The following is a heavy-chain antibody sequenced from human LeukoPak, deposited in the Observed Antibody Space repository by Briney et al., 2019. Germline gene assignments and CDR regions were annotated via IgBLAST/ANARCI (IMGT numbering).Heavy chain of an antibody. CDR1: GFTFSSYG. CDR2: ISGSGGST. D-gene: IGHD2-2*01. CDR3: ARGYCSSTSCYYYYYYMDV. V-gene: IGHV3-23*01. J-gene: IGHJ6*03. Sequence: GGSLRLSCAASGFTFSSYGMSWVRQAPGKGLEWVSAISGSGGSTYYADSVKGRFTISRDNSKNTLYLQMNSLRAEDTAVYYCARGYCSSTSCYYYYYYMDVWGKGTTVTISS.